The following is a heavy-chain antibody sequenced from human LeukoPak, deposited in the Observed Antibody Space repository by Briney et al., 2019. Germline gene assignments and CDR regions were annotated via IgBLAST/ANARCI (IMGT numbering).Heavy chain of an antibody. Sequence: PGGSLRLSCAASGFTFSSYAMSWDRQAPGKGLGWVSGISGSGGSTYYADSVKGRFTISRDNSKNTLYLQMNSLRVEDTAVYYCATESRPDWNLDWFDPWGQGTLVTVSS. D-gene: IGHD1-7*01. CDR2: ISGSGGST. V-gene: IGHV3-23*01. CDR3: ATESRPDWNLDWFDP. CDR1: GFTFSSYA. J-gene: IGHJ5*02.